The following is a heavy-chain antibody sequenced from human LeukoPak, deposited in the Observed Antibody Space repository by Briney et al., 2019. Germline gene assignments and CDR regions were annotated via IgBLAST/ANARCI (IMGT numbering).Heavy chain of an antibody. Sequence: SETLSLTCSVSGASTTSYYWNWIRQAPGKGLEWIGYIYSDGTTSYSPSLRSRVTISIDTSRNQFSLKLSSVTAADAAVYYCARSGYDFNWFDPWGQGTLVTVSS. D-gene: IGHD5-12*01. V-gene: IGHV4-59*01. CDR2: IYSDGTT. CDR1: GASTTSYY. CDR3: ARSGYDFNWFDP. J-gene: IGHJ5*02.